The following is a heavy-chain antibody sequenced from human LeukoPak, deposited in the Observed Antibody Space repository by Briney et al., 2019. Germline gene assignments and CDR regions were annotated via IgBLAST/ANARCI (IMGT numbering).Heavy chain of an antibody. V-gene: IGHV2-5*01. D-gene: IGHD3-3*01. J-gene: IGHJ4*02. CDR1: GFSLSTSGVG. CDR3: AHSGYYDFWSGYYDGYFDY. Sequence: SGPTLVNPTQTLTLTCTFSGFSLSTSGVGVGWIRQPPGKALEWLALISWNDDKRYSPSLKSRLTITKDTSKNQVVLTMTNMDPVDTATYYYAHSGYYDFWSGYYDGYFDYWGQGTLVTVSS. CDR2: ISWNDDK.